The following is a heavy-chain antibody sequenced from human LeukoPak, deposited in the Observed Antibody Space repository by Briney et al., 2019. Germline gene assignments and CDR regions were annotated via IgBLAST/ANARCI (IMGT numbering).Heavy chain of an antibody. CDR1: GFTFSDYW. V-gene: IGHV3-74*01. CDR3: ARGGPIYCSVDSCYPGDY. J-gene: IGHJ4*02. CDR2: IIADEDRA. Sequence: RGSLRLSCAASGFTFSDYWMHWVRQAPGKGLVWVSHIIADEDRAAYADSVKGRFTISRDNARNTLYLQTNSLRAEDTAVYYCARGGPIYCSVDSCYPGDYWGQGTLVTVSS. D-gene: IGHD2-15*01.